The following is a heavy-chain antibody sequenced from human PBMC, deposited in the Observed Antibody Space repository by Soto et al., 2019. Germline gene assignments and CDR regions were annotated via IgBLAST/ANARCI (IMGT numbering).Heavy chain of an antibody. CDR2: ISWDGGST. Sequence: GGSLRLSCAASGFTFDDYTMHWVRQAPGKGLEWVSLISWDGGSTYYADSVKGRFTISRDNSKNSLYLQMNSLRTEDTALYYCAKDRERYSYYYYGMDVWGQGTTVTVSS. V-gene: IGHV3-43*01. CDR1: GFTFDDYT. D-gene: IGHD5-18*01. CDR3: AKDRERYSYYYYGMDV. J-gene: IGHJ6*02.